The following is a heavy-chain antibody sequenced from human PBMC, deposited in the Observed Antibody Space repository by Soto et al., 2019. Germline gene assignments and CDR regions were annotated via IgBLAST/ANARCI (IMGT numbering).Heavy chain of an antibody. D-gene: IGHD5-18*01. CDR1: GFTVSSNY. Sequence: EVQLVESGGGLIQPGGSLRLSCAASGFTVSSNYMTWVRQAPGKGLEWVSVIYSGGRTYYADSVKGRFTISRDNSKNTLYLQMNSLRAEDTAVYYCARGIPRGYNYGSYYFDYWGQGTLVTVSS. V-gene: IGHV3-53*01. J-gene: IGHJ4*02. CDR3: ARGIPRGYNYGSYYFDY. CDR2: IYSGGRT.